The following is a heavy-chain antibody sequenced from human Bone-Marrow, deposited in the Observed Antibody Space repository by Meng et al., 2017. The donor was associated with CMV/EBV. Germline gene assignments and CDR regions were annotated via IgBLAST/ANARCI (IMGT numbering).Heavy chain of an antibody. CDR1: GFTFSNYG. J-gene: IGHJ4*02. V-gene: IGHV3-72*01. CDR2: TRNKANSYTT. D-gene: IGHD6-6*01. Sequence: GESLKISCAASGFTFSNYGMHWVRQAPGKGLEWVGRTRNKANSYTTEYAASVKGRVTISRDDSKNSLYLQMNSLKTEDTAVYYCVRGSSSLRDFDYWGQGTLVTVSS. CDR3: VRGSSSLRDFDY.